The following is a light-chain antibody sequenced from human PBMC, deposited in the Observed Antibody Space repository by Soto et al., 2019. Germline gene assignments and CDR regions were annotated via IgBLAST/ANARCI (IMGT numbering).Light chain of an antibody. CDR3: SSYTSSSPRV. V-gene: IGLV2-14*03. Sequence: QSPLTQPASVSGAPGQSITISCTGTSSDVGGYKYVSWYQQHPGKAPKLMIYDIRNRPSGVSNRFSGSKSGNTASLTISGLQAEDEADYYCSSYTSSSPRVFGTGTKLTVL. CDR2: DIR. J-gene: IGLJ1*01. CDR1: SSDVGGYKY.